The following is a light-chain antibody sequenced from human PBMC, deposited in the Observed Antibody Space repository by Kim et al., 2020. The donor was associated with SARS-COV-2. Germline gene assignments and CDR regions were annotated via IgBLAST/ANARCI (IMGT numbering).Light chain of an antibody. V-gene: IGLV2-14*03. Sequence: QSALTQPASVSGSLGQSITISCDGTSSDIVALTLSPGTNNTQAIPPNLIIYGVDKRPSGVSYRFSGSKSGNAASLTISGLQAGDEADYYCCSYTSIYSWVFGGGTQLTVL. J-gene: IGLJ3*02. CDR2: GVD. CDR1: SSDIVALT. CDR3: CSYTSIYSWV.